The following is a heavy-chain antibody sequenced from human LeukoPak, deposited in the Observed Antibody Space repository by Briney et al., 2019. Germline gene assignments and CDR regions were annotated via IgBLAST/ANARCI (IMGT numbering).Heavy chain of an antibody. CDR1: GFTFSSYA. D-gene: IGHD3-10*01. CDR2: ISGSGGST. V-gene: IGHV3-23*01. Sequence: GGSLRLSCAASGFTFSSYAMSWVRQAPGKGLEWVSAISGSGGSTYYADSVKGRFTISRDNSKNTLYLQMNSLRAEDTSVYYCAKAGKVLLWFGEFSLTNCYYYGMDVWGQGTTVTVSS. CDR3: AKAGKVLLWFGEFSLTNCYYYGMDV. J-gene: IGHJ6*02.